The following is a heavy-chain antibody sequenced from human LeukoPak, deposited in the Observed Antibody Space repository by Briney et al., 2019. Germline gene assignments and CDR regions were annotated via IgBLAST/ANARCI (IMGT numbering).Heavy chain of an antibody. CDR2: INHSGST. CDR3: ASASFWSGYSL. Sequence: SETLSLTCAVYGGSFSGYYWSWIRQPPGKGLEWTGEINHSGSTNYNPSLKSRVTISVDTSKNQFSLKLSSVTAADTAVYYCASASFWSGYSLWGQGTTVTVSS. J-gene: IGHJ6*02. CDR1: GGSFSGYY. V-gene: IGHV4-34*01. D-gene: IGHD3-3*01.